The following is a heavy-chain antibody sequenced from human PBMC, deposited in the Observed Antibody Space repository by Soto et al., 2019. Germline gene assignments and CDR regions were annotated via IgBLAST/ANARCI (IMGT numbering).Heavy chain of an antibody. CDR1: GGTFSSYA. CDR3: ARGENDYYDSSGYYGY. D-gene: IGHD3-22*01. J-gene: IGHJ4*02. CDR2: IIPIFGTA. V-gene: IGHV1-69*06. Sequence: QVQLVQSGAEVKKPGSSVKVSCKASGGTFSSYAISWVRQAPGQGLEWMGGIIPIFGTANYAQKFQGRVTITADKSTRTAYMELSSLRSEDTAVYYCARGENDYYDSSGYYGYWGQGTLVTVSS.